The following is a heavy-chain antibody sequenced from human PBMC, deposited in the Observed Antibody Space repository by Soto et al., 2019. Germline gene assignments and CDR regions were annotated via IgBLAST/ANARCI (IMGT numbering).Heavy chain of an antibody. D-gene: IGHD6-19*01. CDR1: GLTFSSYA. CDR3: ARRSSGWYFDY. V-gene: IGHV3-23*01. J-gene: IGHJ4*02. CDR2: VSGSGGST. Sequence: EVQLLESGGGLVQPGGSLRLSCAASGLTFSSYAMSWVRQAPGKGLEWVSAVSGSGGSTYYADSVKGRFTISRDNSKNTLYLQMNSLRAEDTAVYYCARRSSGWYFDYWGQGTLVTVSS.